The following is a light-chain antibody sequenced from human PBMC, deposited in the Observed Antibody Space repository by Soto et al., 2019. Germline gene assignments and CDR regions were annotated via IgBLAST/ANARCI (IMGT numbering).Light chain of an antibody. CDR3: QQYGSSPDT. Sequence: EIVLTQSPGTLSLSPGERATLSCRTSQSVDTIYLAWYQQKPGQAPSLLIFGASNRANGVPDRFSGSGSGTDFTLTISRMEPEDFAVYYCQQYGSSPDTFGQGTKLEI. CDR1: QSVDTIY. J-gene: IGKJ2*01. V-gene: IGKV3-20*01. CDR2: GAS.